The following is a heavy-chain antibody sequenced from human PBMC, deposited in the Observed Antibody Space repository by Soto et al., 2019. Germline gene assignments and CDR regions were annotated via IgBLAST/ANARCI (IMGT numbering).Heavy chain of an antibody. V-gene: IGHV2-5*02. Sequence: QITLNESGPTQVKPRQTLTLTCTFSGFSLTTSGVGVGWIRQSPGKAPEWLALIYWDDDKRYSPSLKSRLTITKDTPKNPVGLTMADLDPAGTATYYCADRGLRTVFGLVTTNAIYFDFWGQGTPVAVSS. CDR2: IYWDDDK. CDR1: GFSLTTSGVG. CDR3: ADRGLRTVFGLVTTNAIYFDF. J-gene: IGHJ4*02. D-gene: IGHD3-3*01.